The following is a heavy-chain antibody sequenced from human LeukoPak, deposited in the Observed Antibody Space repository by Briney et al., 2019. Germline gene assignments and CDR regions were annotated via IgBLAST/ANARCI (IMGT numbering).Heavy chain of an antibody. J-gene: IGHJ4*02. V-gene: IGHV4-59*08. CDR2: IFCSGST. D-gene: IGHD4-17*01. Sequence: PSETLSLTCSVSGGSISSYYWSWIRRPPGWGQEWIGYIFCSGSTYSNPSLKSRVTISVDTSKNQFSLKLSSVTAADTAVYYCAREAYGDYVVYWGQGTLVTVSS. CDR3: AREAYGDYVVY. CDR1: GGSISSYY.